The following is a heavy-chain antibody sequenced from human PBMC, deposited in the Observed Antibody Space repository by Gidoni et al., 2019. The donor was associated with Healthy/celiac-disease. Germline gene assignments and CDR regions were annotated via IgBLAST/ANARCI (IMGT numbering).Heavy chain of an antibody. CDR1: GGSISSGSYY. Sequence: QVQLQESGPGLVKPSQTLSLTCTVSGGSISSGSYYWSWIRQPAGKGLEWIGRIFTSGSTNYNPSLKSRVTISVDTSKNQFSLKLSSGTAADTAVYYCASGPRIAVAGYIDYWGQGTLVTVSS. CDR2: IFTSGST. CDR3: ASGPRIAVAGYIDY. J-gene: IGHJ4*02. V-gene: IGHV4-61*02. D-gene: IGHD6-19*01.